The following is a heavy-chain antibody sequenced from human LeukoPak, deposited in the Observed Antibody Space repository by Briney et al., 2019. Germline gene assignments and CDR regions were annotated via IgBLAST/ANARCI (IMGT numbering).Heavy chain of an antibody. V-gene: IGHV1-46*01. CDR3: ARERVVVVAATPGVRRWFDP. CDR1: GYTFTSYY. J-gene: IGHJ5*02. CDR2: INPSGGST. Sequence: ASVKVSCKASGYTFTSYYMHWVRQAPGQGLEWMGIINPSGGSTSYAQKFQGRVTITRDTSTSTVYMELSSLRSEDTAVYYCARERVVVVAATPGVRRWFDPWGQGTLVTVSS. D-gene: IGHD2-15*01.